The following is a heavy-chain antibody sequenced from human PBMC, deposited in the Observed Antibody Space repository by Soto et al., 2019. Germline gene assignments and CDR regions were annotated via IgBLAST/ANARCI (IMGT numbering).Heavy chain of an antibody. CDR3: ARSQGSSTSLEIYYYYFYGMDV. CDR1: GGTFSSYA. V-gene: IGHV1-69*01. D-gene: IGHD2-2*01. Sequence: QVQLVQSGAEVKKPGSSVKVSCKASGGTFSSYAISWVRQAPGQGLEWMGGIIPISDTTNYAQKFQGRVTITADESPSTADMELSSLRSEDTAVYYCARSQGSSTSLEIYYYYFYGMDVWGQGTTVTVSS. CDR2: IIPISDTT. J-gene: IGHJ6*02.